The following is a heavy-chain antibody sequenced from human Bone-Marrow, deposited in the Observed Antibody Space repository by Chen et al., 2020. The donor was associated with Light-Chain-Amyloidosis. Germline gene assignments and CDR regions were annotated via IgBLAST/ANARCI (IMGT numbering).Heavy chain of an antibody. CDR2: IHGDASGV. V-gene: IGHV3-74*01. Sequence: EVQLVESGGGSVQPGGSLRLSCAASGFPFSDYWMHWVRQAPGKGLVWVSHIHGDASGVSYADSVKGRFTISRDNARNTLYLQMNSLRAEDTAVYFCVRDLNEPFTGLYKGWFDSWGRGTQVTVSS. D-gene: IGHD1-1*01. CDR3: VRDLNEPFTGLYKGWFDS. CDR1: GFPFSDYW. J-gene: IGHJ5*01.